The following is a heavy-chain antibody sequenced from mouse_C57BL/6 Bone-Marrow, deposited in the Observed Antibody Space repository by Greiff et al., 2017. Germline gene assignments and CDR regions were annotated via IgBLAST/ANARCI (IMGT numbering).Heavy chain of an antibody. CDR1: GYTFTSYW. CDR3: AKGDSNYVYFDY. CDR2: IDPSDSYT. Sequence: QVQLQQPGAELVMPGASVKLSCKASGYTFTSYWMHWVKPRPGQGLEWIGEIDPSDSYTNYNQKFKGKSTLTVDKSSSTAYMQLSSLTSEDSAVYYCAKGDSNYVYFDYWGQGTTLTVSS. V-gene: IGHV1-69*01. J-gene: IGHJ2*01. D-gene: IGHD2-5*01.